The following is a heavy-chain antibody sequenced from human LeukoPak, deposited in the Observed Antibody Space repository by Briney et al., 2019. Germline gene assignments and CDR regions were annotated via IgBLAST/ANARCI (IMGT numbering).Heavy chain of an antibody. CDR2: IYTSGST. CDR1: GGSISSYY. J-gene: IGHJ5*02. Sequence: SETLSLTCTVSGGSISSYYWSWIRQPAGKKLEWIGRIYTSGSTNYNPSLKSRVTMSVDTSKNQFPLKLTSVTAADTAVYYCARSSGSSRFWFDPWGQGTLVTVSS. V-gene: IGHV4-4*07. D-gene: IGHD3-10*01. CDR3: ARSSGSSRFWFDP.